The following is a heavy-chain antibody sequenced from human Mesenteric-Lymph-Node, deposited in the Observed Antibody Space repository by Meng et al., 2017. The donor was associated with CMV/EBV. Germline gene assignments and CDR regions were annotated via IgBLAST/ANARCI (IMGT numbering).Heavy chain of an antibody. D-gene: IGHD5-18*01. CDR1: GFTVSSSY. Sequence: GGSLRLSCAASGFTVSSSYMSWVRQAPGKGLEWVSGIYSGLSTYYADSVKGRFTISRDKSKNTLYLQMNSPRAEDTAVYYCAREEGYSYGSEDYYFGMDVWGQGTTVTVSS. V-gene: IGHV3-53*01. CDR2: IYSGLST. J-gene: IGHJ6*02. CDR3: AREEGYSYGSEDYYFGMDV.